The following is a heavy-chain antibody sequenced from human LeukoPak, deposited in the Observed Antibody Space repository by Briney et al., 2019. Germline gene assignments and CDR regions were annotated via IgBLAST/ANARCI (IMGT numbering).Heavy chain of an antibody. D-gene: IGHD3-3*02. CDR2: INPNSGDT. CDR1: GYTFTGYY. J-gene: IGHJ4*02. CDR3: ARGPHFQD. Sequence: GASVKVPCKASGYTFTGYYMHWVRQAPGQGLEWMGWINPNSGDTNYAQNFQGRVTMTRDTSISTAFMDLSSLRSDDTAFYYCARGPHFQDWGQGTLITVSS. V-gene: IGHV1-2*02.